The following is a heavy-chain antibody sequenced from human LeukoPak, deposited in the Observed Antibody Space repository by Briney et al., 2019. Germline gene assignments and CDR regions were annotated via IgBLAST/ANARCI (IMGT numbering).Heavy chain of an antibody. CDR1: DGSIRNYY. CDR3: ARQIIRGQYLVHFDS. J-gene: IGHJ4*02. V-gene: IGHV4-59*08. CDR2: IYYSGIT. D-gene: IGHD6-13*01. Sequence: SETLSLTCTVSDGSIRNYYWSWIRQPPGKGLEWIGYIYYSGITYYSPSLKSRVTISVDTSGSQFSLRLKSVTAADTAVYYCARQIIRGQYLVHFDSWSQGTLVTVSS.